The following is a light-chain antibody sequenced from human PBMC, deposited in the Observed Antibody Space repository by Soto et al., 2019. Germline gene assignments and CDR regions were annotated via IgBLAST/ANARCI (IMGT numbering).Light chain of an antibody. CDR2: ATS. Sequence: DIQMTQSPSSLSASAGDRIAMTCRASQNINSNLNWCQLKPGKAPKLLIYATSSLQSGVPSRFSGSGSGTDFTLTISSLQPEDFATYYCQQSYSTPPGTFGQGTKVDIK. CDR3: QQSYSTPPGT. J-gene: IGKJ1*01. V-gene: IGKV1-39*01. CDR1: QNINSN.